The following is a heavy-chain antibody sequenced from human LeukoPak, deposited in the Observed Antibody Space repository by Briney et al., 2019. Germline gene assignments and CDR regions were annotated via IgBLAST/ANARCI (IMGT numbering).Heavy chain of an antibody. V-gene: IGHV3-11*06. CDR1: GYSISSGYY. CDR2: ISSTSSYI. CDR3: ARSRNYYDSSDPEAFDV. D-gene: IGHD3-22*01. Sequence: LSLTCTVSGYSISSGYYWGWIRQPPGKGLEWVSLISSTSSYIFYADSVRGRFTIFRHNGENSLFLQMNSLRAEDTAVYYCARSRNYYDSSDPEAFDVWGQGTMVTVSS. J-gene: IGHJ3*01.